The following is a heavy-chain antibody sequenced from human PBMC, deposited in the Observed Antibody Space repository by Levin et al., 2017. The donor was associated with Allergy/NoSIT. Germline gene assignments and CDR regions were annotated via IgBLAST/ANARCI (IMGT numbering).Heavy chain of an antibody. Sequence: SETLSLTSTVSGGSISSYYWSWIRQPPGKGLEWIGYIYYSGSTNYNPSLKSRVTISVDTSKNQFSLKLSSVTAADTAVYYCARGSHYYYYYMDVWGKGTTVTVSS. CDR2: IYYSGST. CDR3: ARGSHYYYYYMDV. J-gene: IGHJ6*03. CDR1: GGSISSYY. V-gene: IGHV4-59*08.